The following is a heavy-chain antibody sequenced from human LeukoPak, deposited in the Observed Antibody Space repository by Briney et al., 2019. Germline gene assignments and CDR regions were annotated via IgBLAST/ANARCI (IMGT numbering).Heavy chain of an antibody. D-gene: IGHD4-23*01. CDR1: GGSISSYY. J-gene: IGHJ3*02. CDR3: ARRTTVVTPDAFDI. V-gene: IGHV4-39*01. CDR2: GYYSGST. Sequence: NLSETLSLTCTVSGGSISSYYWDWIRQPPGKGLEWIGNGYYSGSTYYNPSLKSRVTISVDTSKNQFSLKLSSVSAADTAVYYCARRTTVVTPDAFDIWGQGTMVTVSA.